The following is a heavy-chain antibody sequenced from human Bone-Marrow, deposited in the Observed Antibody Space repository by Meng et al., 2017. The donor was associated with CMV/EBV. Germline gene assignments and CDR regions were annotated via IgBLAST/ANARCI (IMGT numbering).Heavy chain of an antibody. CDR3: TRDQRRDSGDYYIGY. V-gene: IGHV3-23*01. Sequence: GESLKITCAASGFTFSSYAMSWVRQAPGKGLEWVSGISGSGGNTYYADSVKGRFTISRDNAKNSLYLQMNSLRAEDTALYYCTRDQRRDSGDYYIGYLGQGTLVTVSS. CDR1: GFTFSSYA. J-gene: IGHJ4*02. CDR2: ISGSGGNT. D-gene: IGHD3-10*01.